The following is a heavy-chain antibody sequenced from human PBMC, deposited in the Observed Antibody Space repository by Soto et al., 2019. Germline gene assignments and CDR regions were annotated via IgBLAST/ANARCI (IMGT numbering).Heavy chain of an antibody. CDR3: GSGPSTTWIDN. D-gene: IGHD2-2*01. V-gene: IGHV4-39*01. Sequence: QLQVQESGPGQVKPSQTLSLTCTVSGGSITSHHNYWGWIRQPPGKGLEWIGSIYSGGNTYYNPSLRSRLTIFVHTAKNLISLKLSSVTAADSAIYYCGSGPSTTWIDNWGLGTQVSVSS. J-gene: IGHJ4*02. CDR2: IYSGGNT. CDR1: GGSITSHHNY.